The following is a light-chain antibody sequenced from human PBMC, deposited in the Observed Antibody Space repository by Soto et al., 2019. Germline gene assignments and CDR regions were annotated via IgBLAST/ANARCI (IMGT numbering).Light chain of an antibody. CDR1: SSNVGAGYD. J-gene: IGLJ1*01. CDR3: QSYDNNLSGLYV. CDR2: GNS. Sequence: QSVLTQPPSVSGAPGQRVTISCTGSSSNVGAGYDVHWYQHLPGTAPKLLIYGNSNRPSGVPARVSGSKSGTSASLAITGLQAEDEADYYCQSYDNNLSGLYVFGTGTKLTVL. V-gene: IGLV1-40*01.